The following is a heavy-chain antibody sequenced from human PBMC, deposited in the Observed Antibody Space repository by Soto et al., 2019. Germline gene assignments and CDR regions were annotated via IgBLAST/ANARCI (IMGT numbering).Heavy chain of an antibody. J-gene: IGHJ4*02. CDR3: ARDSAGGSYYDSDY. Sequence: ASVKVSCKASGYTFINHGISWVRQAPGEGLEWMGWISGTNGNTKYARKFQGRVTMTTDTSMSTAYIDLRSLRSNDTAVYYCARDSAGGSYYDSDYWGQGTMVTVSS. V-gene: IGHV1-18*01. D-gene: IGHD1-26*01. CDR1: GYTFINHG. CDR2: ISGTNGNT.